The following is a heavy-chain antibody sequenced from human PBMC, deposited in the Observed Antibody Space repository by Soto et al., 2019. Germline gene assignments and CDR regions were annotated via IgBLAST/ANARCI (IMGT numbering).Heavy chain of an antibody. Sequence: QVQLQQWGAGLLKPSETLSLTCAVYGGSFTGHYWSWIRQSPGKGLEWIGEINHSGSTNYNPSLKSRXXIXVXXSKNQFSLKLSSVTAADTAVYYCARAEDGYNYGDYWGQGTLVTVSS. CDR3: ARAEDGYNYGDY. D-gene: IGHD5-12*01. V-gene: IGHV4-34*01. J-gene: IGHJ4*02. CDR2: INHSGST. CDR1: GGSFTGHY.